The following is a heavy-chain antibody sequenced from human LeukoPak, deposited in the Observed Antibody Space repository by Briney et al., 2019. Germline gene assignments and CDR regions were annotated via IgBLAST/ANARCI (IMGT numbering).Heavy chain of an antibody. D-gene: IGHD5-18*01. V-gene: IGHV3-48*03. CDR2: ISSSGSTI. Sequence: GGSLRLSCAASGFTFSSYEMNWVREAPGKGLEWVSYISSSGSTIYYADSVKGRLTISRDNAKNSLYLQMNSLRAEDTAFYYGAREYSYGHEFDYWGQGTLVTVSS. CDR1: GFTFSSYE. J-gene: IGHJ4*02. CDR3: AREYSYGHEFDY.